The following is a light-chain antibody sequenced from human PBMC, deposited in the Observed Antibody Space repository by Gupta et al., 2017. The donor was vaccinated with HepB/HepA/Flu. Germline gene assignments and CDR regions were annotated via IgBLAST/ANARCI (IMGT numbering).Light chain of an antibody. J-gene: IGLJ2*01. CDR1: SSNVGRNN. Sequence: QSVLTQSTSVSGTPGQRVTISCSGSSSNVGRNNVNWYQQLPGTAPKLLSYYNDERPSGVPDRIYGSKSGTSDSLAISGLQSEDESDYDGAAWDTSLNVLVFGGGTKLTVL. V-gene: IGLV1-44*01. CDR3: AAWDTSLNVLV. CDR2: YND.